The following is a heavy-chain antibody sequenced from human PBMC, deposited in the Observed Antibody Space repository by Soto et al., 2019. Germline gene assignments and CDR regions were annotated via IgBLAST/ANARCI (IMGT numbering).Heavy chain of an antibody. CDR3: ARGLTYCSATSCYAVDF. V-gene: IGHV1-8*01. CDR1: GYTFSSYD. J-gene: IGHJ4*02. CDR2: MNPNSGNT. D-gene: IGHD2-2*01. Sequence: QVQLVQSGAEVKKPGASVKVSCTSSGYTFSSYDINWVRQATGQGLEWMGWMNPNSGNTGYAQKFQGRVTMTRNTSRTTAYMELSSLSSEDTAVYYCARGLTYCSATSCYAVDFWGQGTPVTVSS.